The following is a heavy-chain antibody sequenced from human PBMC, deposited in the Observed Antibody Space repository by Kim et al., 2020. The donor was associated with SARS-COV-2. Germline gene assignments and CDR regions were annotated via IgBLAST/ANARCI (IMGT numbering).Heavy chain of an antibody. CDR3: GASGSVFDY. J-gene: IGHJ4*02. CDR2: INTDGSST. V-gene: IGHV3-74*01. D-gene: IGHD3-10*01. Sequence: GGSLRLSCEASGFTFSSYWMHWVRQAPGKGLVWVSRINTDGSSTGYADSVKGRFTISRDNARNTLYLQMNSLSAEDTAVYYCGASGSVFDYWGQGTLVTV. CDR1: GFTFSSYW.